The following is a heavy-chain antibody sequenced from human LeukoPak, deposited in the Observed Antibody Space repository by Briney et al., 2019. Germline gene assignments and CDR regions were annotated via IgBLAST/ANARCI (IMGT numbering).Heavy chain of an antibody. J-gene: IGHJ5*02. CDR3: AIASAGLGFDP. V-gene: IGHV4-39*07. Sequence: PSETLSLTCTVSGGSISSSSYYWGWLRQPPGKGLEWIVSSYYSGSTYYNPSLKSRATISVDTYNNQFSLKLSSVTAADTAVYFCAIASAGLGFDPWGQGTLVTVSS. CDR2: SYYSGST. CDR1: GGSISSSSYY. D-gene: IGHD1-14*01.